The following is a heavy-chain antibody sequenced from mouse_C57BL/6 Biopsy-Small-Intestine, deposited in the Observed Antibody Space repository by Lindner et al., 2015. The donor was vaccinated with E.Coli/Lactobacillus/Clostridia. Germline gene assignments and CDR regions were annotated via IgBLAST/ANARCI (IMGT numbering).Heavy chain of an antibody. Sequence: VQLQESGPELVKPGASVKMSCKASGYSFTGYNMHWVKQSHGKSLEWIGYIDPYNGATGYNQKFKGKATLTVDRSSSTAYMQLNSLTSEDSAVYYCASYDYAWGQGTLVTVSA. V-gene: IGHV1S135*01. CDR2: IDPYNGAT. CDR1: GYSFTGYN. J-gene: IGHJ3*01. D-gene: IGHD2-4*01. CDR3: ASYDYA.